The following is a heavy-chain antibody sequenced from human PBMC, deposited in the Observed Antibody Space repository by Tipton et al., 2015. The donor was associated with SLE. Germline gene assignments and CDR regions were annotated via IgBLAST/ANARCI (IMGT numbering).Heavy chain of an antibody. CDR2: IYHSGST. V-gene: IGHV4-34*01. J-gene: IGHJ4*02. Sequence: TLSLTCAVYGGSFSGYYWSWIRQPPGKGLEWIGEIYHSGSTNYNPSLKSRVTISVDTSKNQFPLKLSSVTAADTAVYYCARDLQYYYDSSGYSYYFDYWGQGTLVTVSS. D-gene: IGHD3-22*01. CDR1: GGSFSGYY. CDR3: ARDLQYYYDSSGYSYYFDY.